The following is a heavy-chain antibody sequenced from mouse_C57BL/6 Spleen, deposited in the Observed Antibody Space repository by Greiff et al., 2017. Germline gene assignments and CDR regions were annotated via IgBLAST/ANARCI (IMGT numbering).Heavy chain of an antibody. CDR1: GFTFSSYT. Sequence: EVQLVESGGGLVKPGGSLKLSCAASGFTFSSYTMSWVRQTPEKRLEWVATISGGGGNTYYPDSVKGRFTISRDNAKNTLYLQMSSLRSEDTALYYCARQGYSNYLYAMDYWGQGTSVTVSS. CDR2: ISGGGGNT. D-gene: IGHD2-5*01. J-gene: IGHJ4*01. V-gene: IGHV5-9*01. CDR3: ARQGYSNYLYAMDY.